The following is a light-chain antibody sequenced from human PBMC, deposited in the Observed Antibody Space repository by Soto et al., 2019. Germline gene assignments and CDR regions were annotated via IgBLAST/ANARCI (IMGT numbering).Light chain of an antibody. CDR2: AAS. CDR1: QSVSSN. CDR3: QQYNNWTPFT. Sequence: EILLTQSPATLSLSPGDSATPSCMASQSVSSNLAWYQQKRGQAHRLLIYAASDRATGIQARFSGSGSGTEFNITISSLQSEDFAVYYCQQYNNWTPFTFGQGTRL. V-gene: IGKV3D-15*01. J-gene: IGKJ5*01.